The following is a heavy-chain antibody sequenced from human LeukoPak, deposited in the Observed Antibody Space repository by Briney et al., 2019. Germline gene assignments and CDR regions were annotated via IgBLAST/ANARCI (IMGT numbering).Heavy chain of an antibody. CDR2: VSYDGSIK. V-gene: IGHV3-30-3*01. D-gene: IGHD2-21*02. Sequence: GRSLRLSCAASGFTFSSYFMLWVRQAPGKGLEWVAVVSYDGSIKYYADSVKGRFTISRDNSKNTLYPQMNSLRPEDTAVYYCARDPILVTGSYYFDSWGQGTLVTVSS. CDR1: GFTFSSYF. CDR3: ARDPILVTGSYYFDS. J-gene: IGHJ4*02.